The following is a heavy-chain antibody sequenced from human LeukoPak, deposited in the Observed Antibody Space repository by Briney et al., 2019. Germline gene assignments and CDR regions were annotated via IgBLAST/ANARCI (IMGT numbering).Heavy chain of an antibody. CDR2: IYYSGST. CDR3: ARVGTFGGRFDY. J-gene: IGHJ4*02. V-gene: IGHV4-31*03. CDR1: GGSISSGGYY. D-gene: IGHD7-27*01. Sequence: SQTLSLTCTVSGGSISSGGYYWSWIRQHPGKGLEWIGYIYYSGSTYYNPSLKSRVTISVDTSKNQFSLKLGSVSAADTAVYYCARVGTFGGRFDYWGQGTLVTVSS.